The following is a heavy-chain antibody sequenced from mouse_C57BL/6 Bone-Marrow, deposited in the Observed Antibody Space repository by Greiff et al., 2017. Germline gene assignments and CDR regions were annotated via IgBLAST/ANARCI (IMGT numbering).Heavy chain of an antibody. D-gene: IGHD4-1*01. CDR2: ISSGGSYT. V-gene: IGHV5-6*01. CDR1: GFTFSSYG. Sequence: EVQLVESGGDLVKPGGSLKLSCAASGFTFSSYGMSWVRQTPDKRLEWVATISSGGSYTYYPDSVKGRFTISRDNAKTTLYLQMSSLKSEDTAMYYCASRTGTWYFDVWGTGTTVTVSS. J-gene: IGHJ1*03. CDR3: ASRTGTWYFDV.